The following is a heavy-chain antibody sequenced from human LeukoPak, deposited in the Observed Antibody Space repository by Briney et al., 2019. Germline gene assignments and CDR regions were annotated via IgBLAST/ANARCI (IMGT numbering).Heavy chain of an antibody. CDR1: GYIINTYW. Sequence: GESLKICYNGSGYIINTYWIGLVRPIPGERLELLWIIYPGGSDNNYSQSLQGHVTISADKSISTAYLQWSSLKASDTAMYYCGRPQDFGLTGMNAFDIWGQGTMVTVSS. J-gene: IGHJ3*02. CDR3: GRPQDFGLTGMNAFDI. CDR2: IYPGGSDN. V-gene: IGHV5-51*01. D-gene: IGHD7-27*01.